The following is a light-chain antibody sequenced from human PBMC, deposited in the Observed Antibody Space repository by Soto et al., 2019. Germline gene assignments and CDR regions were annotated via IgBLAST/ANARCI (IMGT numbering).Light chain of an antibody. V-gene: IGKV3-20*01. CDR2: VAS. Sequence: EIGLSQSLGTLSLSKGERATLSCRASQSVSSSYLAWYPQKSGQAPRYLIYVASNRSTGIPDRFSGSGSGKCFPTTISRLDPEDFVVYYCQHYGRSGPFGQVAKVAIK. CDR3: QHYGRSGP. CDR1: QSVSSSY. J-gene: IGKJ1*01.